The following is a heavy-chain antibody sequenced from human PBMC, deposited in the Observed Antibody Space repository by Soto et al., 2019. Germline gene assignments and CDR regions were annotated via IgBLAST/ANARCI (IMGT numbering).Heavy chain of an antibody. V-gene: IGHV1-69*01. CDR2: LIPIFGTA. J-gene: IGHJ6*02. Sequence: QVQLVQSGAEVKKPGSSVKVSCKASGGTFSSYAISWVRQAPGQGLEWMGGLIPIFGTANYAQKFQGRVTITADESTSTAYMERSSLRSEDTAVYYCARGGGYGDGGGDGYWLSGNYYDSGMDVWGQGTTVTVSS. D-gene: IGHD2-21*02. CDR1: GGTFSSYA. CDR3: ARGGGYGDGGGDGYWLSGNYYDSGMDV.